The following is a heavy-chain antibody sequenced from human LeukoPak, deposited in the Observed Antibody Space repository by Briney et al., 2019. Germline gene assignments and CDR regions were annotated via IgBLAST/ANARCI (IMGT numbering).Heavy chain of an antibody. CDR3: ARAEEPSGSVDY. V-gene: IGHV1-18*01. J-gene: IGHJ4*02. Sequence: ASVKVSCKASGGTFSSYAISWVRQAPGQGLEWMGWISAYNGNTNYAQKLQGRVTMTTDTSTSTAYMELRSLRSDDTAVYYCARAEEPSGSVDYWGQGTLVTVSS. CDR2: ISAYNGNT. D-gene: IGHD1-26*01. CDR1: GGTFSSYA.